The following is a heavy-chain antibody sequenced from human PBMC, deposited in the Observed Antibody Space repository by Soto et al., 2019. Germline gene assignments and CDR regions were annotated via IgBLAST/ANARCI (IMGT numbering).Heavy chain of an antibody. CDR2: ISGSADST. V-gene: IGHV3-23*01. CDR3: AKRSSSSTFDY. J-gene: IGHJ4*02. D-gene: IGHD6-6*01. Sequence: EVQLLESGGGLVQPGESLRLSCAASGFTFSSYAMSWVRQAPGKGLEWVSVISGSADSTYYADSVEGRFTISRDNSKNSLYLQMNSLSAEDTAVYYSAKRSSSSTFDYWGQGTLVTVSS. CDR1: GFTFSSYA.